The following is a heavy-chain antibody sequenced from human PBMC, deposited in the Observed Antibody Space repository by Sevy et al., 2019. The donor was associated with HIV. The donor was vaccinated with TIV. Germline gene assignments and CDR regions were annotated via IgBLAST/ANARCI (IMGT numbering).Heavy chain of an antibody. D-gene: IGHD6-13*01. CDR3: AKDLIAAAGILGPGELYYYYGMDV. Sequence: GGSLRLSCVASGINFKTYKINWVRQTPGKGLEWVSSISFSGNYIYYADFAKGRFTISRDNARNSLYLQMISLTAEDTAVYYCAKDLIAAAGILGPGELYYYYGMDVWGQGTTVTVSS. CDR2: ISFSGNYI. V-gene: IGHV3-21*01. CDR1: GINFKTYK. J-gene: IGHJ6*02.